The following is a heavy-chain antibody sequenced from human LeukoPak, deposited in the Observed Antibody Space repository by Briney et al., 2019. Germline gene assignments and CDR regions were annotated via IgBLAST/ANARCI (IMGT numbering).Heavy chain of an antibody. V-gene: IGHV3-30*02. CDR2: IRYDGSNK. Sequence: GGSLRLSCAASGFTFSSYGMHWVRQAPGKGLEWVAFIRYDGSNKYYADSVKGRFTISRDNSKNTLYLQMNSLRAEDTAVYYCAKGFSDHYYYYMDVWGKGTTVTVSS. CDR3: AKGFSDHYYYYMDV. D-gene: IGHD2/OR15-2a*01. J-gene: IGHJ6*03. CDR1: GFTFSSYG.